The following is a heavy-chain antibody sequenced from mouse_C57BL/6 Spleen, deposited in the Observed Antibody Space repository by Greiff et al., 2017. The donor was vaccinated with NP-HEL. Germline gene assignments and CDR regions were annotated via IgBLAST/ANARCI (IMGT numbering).Heavy chain of an antibody. V-gene: IGHV1-85*01. D-gene: IGHD1-1*01. CDR2: IYPRDGST. CDR1: GYTFTSYD. CDR3: ARKGNYYYGSSPFAY. Sequence: QVQLKESGPELVKPGASVKLSCKASGYTFTSYDINWVKQRPGQGLEWIGWIYPRDGSTKYNEKFKGKATLTVDTSSSTAYMELHSLTSEDYAVYFCARKGNYYYGSSPFAYWGQGTLVTVSA. J-gene: IGHJ3*01.